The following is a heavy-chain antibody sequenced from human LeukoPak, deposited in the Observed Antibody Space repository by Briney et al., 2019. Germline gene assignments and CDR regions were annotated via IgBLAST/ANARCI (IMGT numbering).Heavy chain of an antibody. CDR1: GFTFSSYG. J-gene: IGHJ4*02. CDR2: ISYDGSNK. CDR3: AKDRDLRNFDY. V-gene: IGHV3-30*18. Sequence: PGGSLRLSCAASGFTFSSYGMHWVRQAPGKGLEWVAVISYDGSNKYYADSVKGRFTISRDNSKNTLYLQMNSLRAEDTAVYYCAKDRDLRNFDYWGQGTLVTVSS.